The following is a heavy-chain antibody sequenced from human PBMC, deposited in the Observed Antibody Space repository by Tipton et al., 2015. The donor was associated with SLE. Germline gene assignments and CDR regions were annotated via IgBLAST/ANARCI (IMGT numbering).Heavy chain of an antibody. CDR2: IYYSGSS. J-gene: IGHJ3*01. D-gene: IGHD1-26*01. CDR3: VRERKYVVRFRELVAPDL. Sequence: TLSLTCTVSGGSISSSSYYWGWIRQPPGKGLEWIGRIYYSGSSYYNPSLKSRVTISVDTSKNQFSLRLSSVTAADTAVYYCVRERKYVVRFRELVAPDLWGQGTAITVSS. V-gene: IGHV4-39*07. CDR1: GGSISSSSYY.